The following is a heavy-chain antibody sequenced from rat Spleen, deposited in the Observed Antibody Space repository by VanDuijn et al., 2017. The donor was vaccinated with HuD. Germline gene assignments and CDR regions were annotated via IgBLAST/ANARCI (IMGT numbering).Heavy chain of an antibody. D-gene: IGHD1-9*01. Sequence: EVQLVESGGGLVQPGRSLKLSCAASGFTFSDYNMAWVRQVPKEGLEWVATISYDGTSTYYRDSVKGRFTISRDYAKTTLYLQMDSLRSEDTATYYCTRRHYGYTDYFDYWGQGVMVTVSS. V-gene: IGHV5-7*01. CDR2: ISYDGTST. CDR3: TRRHYGYTDYFDY. J-gene: IGHJ2*01. CDR1: GFTFSDYN.